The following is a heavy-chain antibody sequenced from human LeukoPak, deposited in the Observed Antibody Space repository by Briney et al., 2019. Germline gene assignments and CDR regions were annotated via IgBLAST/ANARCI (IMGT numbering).Heavy chain of an antibody. V-gene: IGHV3-33*05. CDR2: ISYDGSNK. Sequence: GRSLRLSCAASGFTFRSYDMHWVRQAPGKGLEWVAIISYDGSNKYYADSVKGRFTISRDNSKNTLYLQMNSLRDEDTTVYYCARGAAAGRYQYYYMDVWGKGTTVTVSS. CDR1: GFTFRSYD. CDR3: ARGAAAGRYQYYYMDV. J-gene: IGHJ6*03. D-gene: IGHD6-13*01.